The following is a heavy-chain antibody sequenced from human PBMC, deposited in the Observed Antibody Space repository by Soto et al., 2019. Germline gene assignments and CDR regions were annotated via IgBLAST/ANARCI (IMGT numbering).Heavy chain of an antibody. CDR3: ARRIAVAGTDDAFDI. CDR1: GYTFTGYY. Sequence: QVQLVQSGAEVKKPGASVKVSCKASGYTFTGYYMHWVRQAPGQGLEWMGWINPNSGGTNYAQKFQRWVTMTRNTSISTAYMELSRLRSDDTAVYYCARRIAVAGTDDAFDIWGQGTMVTVSS. D-gene: IGHD6-19*01. CDR2: INPNSGGT. V-gene: IGHV1-2*04. J-gene: IGHJ3*02.